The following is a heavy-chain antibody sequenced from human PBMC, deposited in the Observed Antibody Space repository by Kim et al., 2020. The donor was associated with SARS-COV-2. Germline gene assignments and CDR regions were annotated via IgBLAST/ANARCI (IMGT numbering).Heavy chain of an antibody. CDR1: GGTFSSYA. J-gene: IGHJ5*02. D-gene: IGHD6-13*01. V-gene: IGHV1-69*13. CDR2: IIPIFGTA. CDR3: ARGGAQQLEKFPYNWFDP. Sequence: SVKVSCKASGGTFSSYAISWVRQAPGQGLEWMGGIIPIFGTANYAQKFQGRVTITADESTSTAYMELSSLRSEDTAVYYCARGGAQQLEKFPYNWFDPWGQGTLVTVSS.